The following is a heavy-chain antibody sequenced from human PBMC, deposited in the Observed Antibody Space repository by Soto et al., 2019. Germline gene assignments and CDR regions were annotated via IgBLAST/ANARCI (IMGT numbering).Heavy chain of an antibody. D-gene: IGHD1-1*01. Sequence: QITLKESGPTVVKPTQTLTLTCTFSGFSLSSDGVGVGWIRQPPGKAPEWLALTYWDDDTRYSPSLKSRLTITNDTSKNQVVLTMTNMDPVDTGTYYCAHSSLHDKKWFDPWGQGALVIVSS. CDR2: TYWDDDT. CDR3: AHSSLHDKKWFDP. J-gene: IGHJ5*02. CDR1: GFSLSSDGVG. V-gene: IGHV2-5*02.